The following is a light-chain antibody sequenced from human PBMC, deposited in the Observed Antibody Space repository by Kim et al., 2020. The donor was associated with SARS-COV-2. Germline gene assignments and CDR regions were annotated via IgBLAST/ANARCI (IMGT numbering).Light chain of an antibody. CDR3: QQYNRYPCT. CDR1: QSISSW. J-gene: IGKJ1*01. CDR2: KAS. V-gene: IGKV1-5*03. Sequence: DIQMTQSPSTLSASVGDRVTITCRASQSISSWLAWYQQKPGKAPKLLIYKASSLESGVPSRFSGSGSGTEFTLTISSLQPDDFATYYCQQYNRYPCTFGQGTKVDIK.